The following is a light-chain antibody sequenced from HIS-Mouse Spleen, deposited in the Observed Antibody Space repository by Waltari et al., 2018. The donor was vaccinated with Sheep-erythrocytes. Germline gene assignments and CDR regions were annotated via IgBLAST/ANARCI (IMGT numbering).Light chain of an antibody. J-gene: IGLJ2*01. CDR3: SSYTSSSTLVV. CDR2: DVS. V-gene: IGLV2-14*01. CDR1: SSDVGGYNY. Sequence: QSALTQTRSVSGSPGQSVTISCTGTSSDVGGYNYASWYQQHPGKAPKLMIYDVSKRPSGVSNRFSGSKSGNTASLTISGLQAEDEADYYCSSYTSSSTLVVFGGGTKLTVL.